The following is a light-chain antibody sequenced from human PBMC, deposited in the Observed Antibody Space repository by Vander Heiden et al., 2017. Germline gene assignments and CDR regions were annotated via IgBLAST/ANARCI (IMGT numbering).Light chain of an antibody. V-gene: IGKV3-15*01. Sequence: EIVMTQSPATLSVSPGDRATLSCRVSQSVDSRLAWYQQKPGQAPRLLIYDASTRATGIPARFSGSGSGTEFILTISSLQSEDFAVYYCQQYIKWPLWSFGQGTKVEIK. CDR3: QQYIKWPLWS. CDR1: QSVDSR. CDR2: DAS. J-gene: IGKJ1*01.